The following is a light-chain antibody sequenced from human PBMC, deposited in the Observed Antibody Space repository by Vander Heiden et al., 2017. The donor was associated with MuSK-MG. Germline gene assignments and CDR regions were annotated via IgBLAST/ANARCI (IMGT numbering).Light chain of an antibody. J-gene: IGLJ2*01. Sequence: SYELTQPPSVSVSPGQTASITCSGDKLGDKYACWYQQKPGKSPVLVIYQDSKRPSGIPGRFSGSNSGNTATLTISGTQAMDEADYYCQAWDSSTAGVVFGGGTKLTVL. CDR1: KLGDKY. CDR2: QDS. V-gene: IGLV3-1*01. CDR3: QAWDSSTAGVV.